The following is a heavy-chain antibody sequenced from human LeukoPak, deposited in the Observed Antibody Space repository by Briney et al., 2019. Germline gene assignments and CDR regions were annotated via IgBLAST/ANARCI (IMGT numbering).Heavy chain of an antibody. CDR2: IKQDGSEK. V-gene: IGHV3-7*01. D-gene: IGHD3-9*01. J-gene: IGHJ5*02. CDR3: ARDWLSGFAP. CDR1: GFTFSRYW. Sequence: GGSLRLSCAASGFTFSRYWMSWVRQAPGKGLEWVANIKQDGSEKDYVDSVKGRFTISRDNAKNSLYLQMNSLTAEDTAVYYCARDWLSGFAPWGQGTLVTVSS.